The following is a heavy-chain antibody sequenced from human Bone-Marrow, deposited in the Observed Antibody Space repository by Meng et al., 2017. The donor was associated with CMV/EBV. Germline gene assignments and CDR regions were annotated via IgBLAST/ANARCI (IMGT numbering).Heavy chain of an antibody. V-gene: IGHV3-30*03. D-gene: IGHD3-10*01. J-gene: IGHJ5*01. CDR1: GFTFSSHW. Sequence: GGSLRLSCAGSGFTFSSHWMSWVRQAPGKGLEWVAVISYDGSNEYYADSVKGRFTISRDNSKNTLFLQMNNLRAEDTAVYYCARRGSSGSYYKGWFDSWGQRTLVTVSS. CDR3: ARRGSSGSYYKGWFDS. CDR2: ISYDGSNE.